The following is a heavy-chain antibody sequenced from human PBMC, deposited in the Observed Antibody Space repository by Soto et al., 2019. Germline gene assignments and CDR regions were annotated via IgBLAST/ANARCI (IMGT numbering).Heavy chain of an antibody. J-gene: IGHJ4*02. CDR1: GFTFSSYS. CDR2: ISSSSSYI. V-gene: IGHV3-21*01. Sequence: EVQLVESGGGLVKPGGSLRLSCAASGFTFSSYSMNWVRQAPGKGLEWVSSISSSSSYIYYADSVKGRFTISRDNAKNSTHLQMISLRAEDAAVYYCATNGSGGYYKGLDFWGQGTLVTVSS. D-gene: IGHD3-10*01. CDR3: ATNGSGGYYKGLDF.